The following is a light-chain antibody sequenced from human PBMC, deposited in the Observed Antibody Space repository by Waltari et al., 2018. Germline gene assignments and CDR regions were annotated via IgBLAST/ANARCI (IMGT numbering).Light chain of an antibody. CDR3: QSFDRSLNGVI. CDR2: GTYTLRTTPPNAPSSVPC. V-gene: IGLV1-40*01. Sequence: QSVLTQPPSVSGAPGQRVTIPCTGSSSNIGAGYDVNWYQQLPRTSPKPLIPGTYTLRTTPPNAPSSVPCYRPPGGPDRFSASKSGTSDSLAITGLQAEDEADYYCQSFDRSLNGVIFGGGTKLTVL. J-gene: IGLJ2*01. CDR1: SSNIGAGYD.